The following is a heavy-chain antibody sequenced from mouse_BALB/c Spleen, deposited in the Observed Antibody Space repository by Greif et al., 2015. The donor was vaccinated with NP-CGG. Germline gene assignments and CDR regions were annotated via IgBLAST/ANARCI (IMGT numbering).Heavy chain of an antibody. V-gene: IGHV1S137*01. D-gene: IGHD2-1*01. CDR1: GYTFTDYA. J-gene: IGHJ4*01. Sequence: QVQLKESGAELVRPGVSVKISCKGSGYTFTDYAMHWVKQSHAKSLEWIGVISTYYGDASYNQKFKGKATMTVDKSSSTAYMELARLTSEDSAIYYCARPGNYPNAMDYWGQGTSVTVSS. CDR2: ISTYYGDA. CDR3: ARPGNYPNAMDY.